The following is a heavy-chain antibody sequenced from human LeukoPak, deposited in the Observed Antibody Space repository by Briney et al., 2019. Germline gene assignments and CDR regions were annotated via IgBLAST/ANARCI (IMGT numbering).Heavy chain of an antibody. CDR2: ISSSSSII. D-gene: IGHD6-13*01. CDR3: AREDGYSSSWYSDY. CDR1: GFTFSSYT. J-gene: IGHJ4*02. V-gene: IGHV3-48*02. Sequence: QPGGSLRLSCAASGFTFSSYTMNWVRQAPGKGLEWVSYISSSSSIIYYADSMKGRFTISRDNAKNSLYLQMNSLKDEDTAVYYCAREDGYSSSWYSDYWGQGTLVTVSS.